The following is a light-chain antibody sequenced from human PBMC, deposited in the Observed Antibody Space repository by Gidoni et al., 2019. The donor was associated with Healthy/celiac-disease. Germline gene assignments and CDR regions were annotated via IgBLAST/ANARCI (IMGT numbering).Light chain of an antibody. CDR3: QQYNNCPPLT. CDR1: QSVSSN. V-gene: IGKV3-15*01. J-gene: IGKJ4*01. Sequence: EIVTPQSPATLSVSPGVRATVSCRASQSVSSNLAGYQQKPGQAPRLLIYDAATRATGIPARFSGSGSGTEFTLTISSLQYEDFAVYYCQQYNNCPPLTFGGGTKVEIK. CDR2: DAA.